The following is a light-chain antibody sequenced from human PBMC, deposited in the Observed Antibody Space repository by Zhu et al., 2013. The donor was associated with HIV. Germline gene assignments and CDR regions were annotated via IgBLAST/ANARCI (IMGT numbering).Light chain of an antibody. J-gene: IGKJ5*01. CDR2: GAF. CDR3: QQRSHWPPIT. V-gene: IGKV3-11*01. Sequence: EIVLTQSPGTLSVSPGERATLSCRASQSISRNYLAWYQQRPGQAPRLLISGAFNRATDIPARFSGSGSGTDFTLTISSLEPEDSAVYYCQQRSHWPPITFGQGHGWRL. CDR1: QSISRNY.